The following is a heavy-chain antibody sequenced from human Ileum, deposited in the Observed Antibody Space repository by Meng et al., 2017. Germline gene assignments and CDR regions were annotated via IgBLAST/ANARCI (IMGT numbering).Heavy chain of an antibody. J-gene: IGHJ4*02. CDR1: SGSISSNTY. CDR3: ARHGGYSQDF. CDR2: ISHSGSA. D-gene: IGHD4-23*01. V-gene: IGHV4-4*02. Sequence: QVQLQGSGPGLVRPAGTLSPTCAVSSGSISSNTYWSWVRQPPGKGLEWIGQISHSGSAYYNPSLKSRVTMSVDKSKSQFSLMLTSVTAADTAIYYCARHGGYSQDFWGQGTLVTVSS.